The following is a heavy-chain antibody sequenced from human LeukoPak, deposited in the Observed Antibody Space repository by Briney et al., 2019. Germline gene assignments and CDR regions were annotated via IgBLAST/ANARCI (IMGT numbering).Heavy chain of an antibody. CDR1: GGSVSSGSYY. Sequence: SETLSPTCTVSGGSVSSGSYYWSWSRQPPEKGLEWIGFISNSGSTIYSPSLKSRVTISGDTSRNQFSLQLSSVTAADTAVYYCARERGYCSGDSSYHFHYWGQGTLVTVSS. J-gene: IGHJ4*02. D-gene: IGHD2-15*01. V-gene: IGHV4-61*01. CDR2: ISNSGST. CDR3: ARERGYCSGDSSYHFHY.